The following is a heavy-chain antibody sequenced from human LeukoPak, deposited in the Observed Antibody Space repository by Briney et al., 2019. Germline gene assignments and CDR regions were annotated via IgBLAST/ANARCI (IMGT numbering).Heavy chain of an antibody. CDR2: IYYSGST. J-gene: IGHJ5*02. D-gene: IGHD6-13*01. Sequence: SQTLSLTCTVSGGSISSGGYYWSWIRQHPGKGLEWIGYIYYSGSTYYNPSLKSRVTISVDTSKNQFSLKLSSVTAADTAVYYCARYSTVQQLATLNWFDPWGQGTLVTVSS. V-gene: IGHV4-31*03. CDR1: GGSISSGGYY. CDR3: ARYSTVQQLATLNWFDP.